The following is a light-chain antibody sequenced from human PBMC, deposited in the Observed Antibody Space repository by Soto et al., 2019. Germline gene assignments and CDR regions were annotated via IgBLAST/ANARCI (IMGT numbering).Light chain of an antibody. CDR3: QQYSSYSGT. J-gene: IGKJ2*01. CDR2: DAS. Sequence: DIQMTQSPSTLSASVGDRVTITCRASQSISSWLAWYQQKPGKAPKLLIYDASSLEGGVPSRFSGSGSGTEFTLTISSLQPDDFATYYCQQYSSYSGTFGQGTKLEIK. CDR1: QSISSW. V-gene: IGKV1-5*01.